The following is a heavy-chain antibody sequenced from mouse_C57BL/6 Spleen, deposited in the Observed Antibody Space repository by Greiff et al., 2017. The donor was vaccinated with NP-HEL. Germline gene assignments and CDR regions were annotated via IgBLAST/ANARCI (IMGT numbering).Heavy chain of an antibody. CDR1: GYTFTSYG. CDR2: IYPRSGNT. CDR3: ARCEDAHYYGSSYGFAY. J-gene: IGHJ3*01. Sequence: QVQLQQSGAELARPGASVKLSCKASGYTFTSYGISWVKQRTGQGLEWIGEIYPRSGNTYYNEKFKGKATLTADKSSSTAYMELRSLTSEDSAVYFCARCEDAHYYGSSYGFAYWGQGTLVTVSA. V-gene: IGHV1-81*01. D-gene: IGHD1-1*01.